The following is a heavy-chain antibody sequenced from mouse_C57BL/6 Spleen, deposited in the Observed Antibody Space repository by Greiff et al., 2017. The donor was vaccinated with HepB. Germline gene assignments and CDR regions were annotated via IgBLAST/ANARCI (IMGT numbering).Heavy chain of an antibody. V-gene: IGHV2-2*01. CDR3: ARTSYDYWYFDV. J-gene: IGHJ1*03. Sequence: QVQLQQSGPGLVQPSQSLSITCTVSGFSLTSYGVHWVRQSPGKGLDWLGVIWSGGSTDYNAAFISRLSISKDNSKSQVFFKMNSLQADDTAIYYCARTSYDYWYFDVWGTGTTVTVSS. CDR2: IWSGGST. CDR1: GFSLTSYG. D-gene: IGHD2-3*01.